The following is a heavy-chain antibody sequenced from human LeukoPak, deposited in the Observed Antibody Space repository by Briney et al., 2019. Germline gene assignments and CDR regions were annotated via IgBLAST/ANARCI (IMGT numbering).Heavy chain of an antibody. V-gene: IGHV4-59*01. CDR3: ARFYGSSLFDP. J-gene: IGHJ5*02. CDR1: GGSISGYY. Sequence: SETLPLTCTVSGGSISGYYWSWIRLPPGKGLEWIGYIYDSGTTTYNPSFKSRVTISVDTSKNQFSLKLSSVSAADTAVYYCARFYGSSLFDPWGQGTLVTVSS. CDR2: IYDSGTT. D-gene: IGHD3-10*01.